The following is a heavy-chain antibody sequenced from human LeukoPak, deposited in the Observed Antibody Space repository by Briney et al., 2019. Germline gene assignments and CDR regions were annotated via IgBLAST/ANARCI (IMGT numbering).Heavy chain of an antibody. D-gene: IGHD6-13*01. V-gene: IGHV5-51*01. Sequence: GESLKISCKGSGYSFTSYWIGWVRQMPGKGLEWMGIIYPGDSDTRYSPSFQGQVTISADKSISTAYLQWSSLKASDTAMYYCARPRRLGAAAHTYFDYWGQGTLVTVCS. CDR2: IYPGDSDT. CDR1: GYSFTSYW. J-gene: IGHJ4*02. CDR3: ARPRRLGAAAHTYFDY.